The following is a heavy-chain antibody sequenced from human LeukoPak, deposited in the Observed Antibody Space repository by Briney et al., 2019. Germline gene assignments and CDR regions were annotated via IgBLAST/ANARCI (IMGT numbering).Heavy chain of an antibody. CDR3: AKLGGTWSGYFTYYYYGMDV. CDR2: ISGSGGST. V-gene: IGHV3-23*01. D-gene: IGHD3-3*01. J-gene: IGHJ6*02. Sequence: NPGGSLRLSCAASGFTFSSYAMSWVRQAPGKGLEWVSAISGSGGSTYYADSVKGRFTISRDNSKNTLYLQMNSLRAKDTAVYYCAKLGGTWSGYFTYYYYGMDVWGQGTTVTVSS. CDR1: GFTFSSYA.